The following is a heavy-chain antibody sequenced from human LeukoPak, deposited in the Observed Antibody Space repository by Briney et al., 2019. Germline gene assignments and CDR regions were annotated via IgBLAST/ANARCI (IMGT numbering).Heavy chain of an antibody. CDR1: GYTFTSYY. D-gene: IGHD6-19*01. V-gene: IGHV1-46*01. CDR2: INPSGGST. J-gene: IGHJ4*02. Sequence: ASVKVSCKASGYTFTSYYMHWVRQAPGQGLEWMGIINPSGGSTSYAQKFQGRVTMTRDTSTSTVYMELSSLRSEDTAVYYCARAVTDIAVAGVELGYWGQGTLVTVSS. CDR3: ARAVTDIAVAGVELGY.